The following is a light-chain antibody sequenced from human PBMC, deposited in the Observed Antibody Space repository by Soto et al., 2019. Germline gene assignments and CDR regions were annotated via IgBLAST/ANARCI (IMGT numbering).Light chain of an antibody. V-gene: IGKV3-20*01. CDR2: GAS. Sequence: EIVMTQSPATLSVSPGERATLSCRASQSVSINLAWYQQKPGQAPRLLIYGASSRATGVPDRFSGSGSGTDFTLTISRLEPGDFAVYYCQQYGTPLFTFGPGTKVDIK. CDR1: QSVSIN. CDR3: QQYGTPLFT. J-gene: IGKJ3*01.